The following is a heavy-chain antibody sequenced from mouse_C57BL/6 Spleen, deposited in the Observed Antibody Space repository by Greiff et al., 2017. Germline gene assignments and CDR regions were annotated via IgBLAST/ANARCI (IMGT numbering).Heavy chain of an antibody. CDR2: ISSGSSTI. J-gene: IGHJ4*01. V-gene: IGHV5-17*01. D-gene: IGHD4-1*01. CDR1: GFTFSDYG. CDR3: ARDWDKDYAMDY. Sequence: EVKVVESGGGLVKPGGSLKLSCAASGFTFSDYGMHWVRQAPEKGLEWVAYISSGSSTIYYADTVKGRFTISRDNAKNTLFLQMTSLRSEDTAMYYCARDWDKDYAMDYWGQGTSVTVSS.